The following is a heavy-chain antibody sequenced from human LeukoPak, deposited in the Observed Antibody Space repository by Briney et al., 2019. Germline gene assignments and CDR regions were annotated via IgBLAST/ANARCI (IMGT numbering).Heavy chain of an antibody. CDR1: GYTFSSYD. J-gene: IGHJ5*02. D-gene: IGHD6-19*01. CDR3: ARYDSSGSPNWFDP. CDR2: ISAYNGHA. V-gene: IGHV1-18*01. Sequence: ASVKVSCKASGYTFSSYDITWVRQAPGQGLEWMGWISAYNGHANHAQNLQGRVTMTTDTSTSTAYMEQRSLRSDDTAVYYCARYDSSGSPNWFDPWGQGTLVTVSS.